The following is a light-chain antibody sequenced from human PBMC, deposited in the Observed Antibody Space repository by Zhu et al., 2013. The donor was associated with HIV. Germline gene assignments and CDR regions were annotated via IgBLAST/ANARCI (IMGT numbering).Light chain of an antibody. CDR1: QSVSSSY. V-gene: IGKV3D-20*01. J-gene: IGKJ3*01. Sequence: EIVLTQSPATLSLSPGERATLSCGASQSVSSSYLAWYQQKPGLAPRLLIYDASNRATGIPARFSGSGSGTEFTLTISSLQPDDFATYYCQQYNSPSFTFGPGTKVDIK. CDR3: QQYNSPSFT. CDR2: DAS.